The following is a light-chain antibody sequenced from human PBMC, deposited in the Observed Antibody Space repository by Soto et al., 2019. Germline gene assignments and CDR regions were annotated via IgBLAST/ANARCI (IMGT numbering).Light chain of an antibody. J-gene: IGKJ1*01. V-gene: IGKV1-27*01. CDR1: QGISNY. CDR2: AAS. Sequence: DIQMTQSPSSLSASVGDRVTITCRASQGISNYLAWYQQKPGKVPKLLIYAASTLQSGVPSRFSGSGSGTEFTLTISSLQSEDFAVYYCQQYGSSGTFGQGTKVDIK. CDR3: QQYGSSGT.